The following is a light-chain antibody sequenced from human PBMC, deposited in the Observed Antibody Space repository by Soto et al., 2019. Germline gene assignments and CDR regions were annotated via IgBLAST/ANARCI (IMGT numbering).Light chain of an antibody. J-gene: IGKJ4*01. CDR2: DAS. CDR1: QYISNY. Sequence: DLQMTQSPSSLSASVGDRVTITCQATQYISNYLNWYQQKPGKAPKLLIYDASNLETGVPSRFSGSGSGTHFTFTISSLQPEDIATYYCQKYDNVPLTFGGGTKVEIK. V-gene: IGKV1-33*01. CDR3: QKYDNVPLT.